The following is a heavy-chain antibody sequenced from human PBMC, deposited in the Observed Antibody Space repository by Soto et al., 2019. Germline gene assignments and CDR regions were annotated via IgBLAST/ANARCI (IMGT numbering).Heavy chain of an antibody. D-gene: IGHD5-18*01. J-gene: IGHJ4*02. V-gene: IGHV2-5*02. CDR1: GFSVSSNGAR. CDR3: VHGTLGSYGHVYFDY. Sequence: PTLVNPTQTLTLTCSLSGFSVSSNGARVGWIRQPPGKALGWLALIYWDDDKKYNPSLKSRLTITKDTSENQVVLTLTDVDPADTATYYCVHGTLGSYGHVYFDYWGQGTLVTVSS. CDR2: IYWDDDK.